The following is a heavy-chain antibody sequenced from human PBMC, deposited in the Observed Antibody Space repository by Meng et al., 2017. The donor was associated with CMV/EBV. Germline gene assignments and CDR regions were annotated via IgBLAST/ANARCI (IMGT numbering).Heavy chain of an antibody. CDR1: GSYC. D-gene: IGHD2-2*02. CDR2: IYYSGGT. Sequence: GSYCWSWIRQPPGKGLEWIGYIYYSGGTNYNPSLKNRVTISVDTSKNQFSLKLSSVTAADTAVYYCARSVPCSSTSCYKGAGWFDPWGQGTLVTVSS. CDR3: ARSVPCSSTSCYKGAGWFDP. J-gene: IGHJ5*02. V-gene: IGHV4-61*01.